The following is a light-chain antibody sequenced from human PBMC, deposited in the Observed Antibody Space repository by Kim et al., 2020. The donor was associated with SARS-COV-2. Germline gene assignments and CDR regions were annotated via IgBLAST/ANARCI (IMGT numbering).Light chain of an antibody. CDR1: SSNIGAGYD. V-gene: IGLV1-40*01. CDR2: GNS. CDR3: QSYDSSLSAHYV. Sequence: VTISCTGSSSNIGAGYDVHWYQQLPGTAPKLPLYGNSNRPSGVPDRFSGSKSGTSASLAITGLQAEDEADYYCQSYDSSLSAHYVFGTGTKVTVL. J-gene: IGLJ1*01.